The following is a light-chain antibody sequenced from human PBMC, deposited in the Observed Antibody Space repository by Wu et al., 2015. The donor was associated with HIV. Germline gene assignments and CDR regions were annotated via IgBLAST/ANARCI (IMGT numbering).Light chain of an antibody. J-gene: IGKJ1*01. CDR1: QSVNSN. V-gene: IGKV3-15*01. CDR3: REYNNWPPRT. CDR2: GAS. Sequence: EIVMTQSPATLSVSPGERATLSCRASQSVNSNLAWYQQKSGQAPRLLIYGASTRATGIPARFSGSGSGTEFTLTISSMQSEDFAVYYCREYNNWPPRTFGQGTKVEIK.